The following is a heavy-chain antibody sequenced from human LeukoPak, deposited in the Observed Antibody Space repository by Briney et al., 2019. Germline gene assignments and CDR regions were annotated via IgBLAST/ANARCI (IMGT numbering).Heavy chain of an antibody. Sequence: ASVKVSCKAFGYTFTSYDINWVRQATGQGLEWMGWMNPNSGNTGYAQKFQGRVTMTRNTSISTAYMELSSLRSEDTAVYYCARRVTYYDLLTAYYNRYFDLWGRGTLSLSPQ. CDR2: MNPNSGNT. V-gene: IGHV1-8*01. CDR1: GYTFTSYD. J-gene: IGHJ2*01. D-gene: IGHD3-9*01. CDR3: ARRVTYYDLLTAYYNRYFDL.